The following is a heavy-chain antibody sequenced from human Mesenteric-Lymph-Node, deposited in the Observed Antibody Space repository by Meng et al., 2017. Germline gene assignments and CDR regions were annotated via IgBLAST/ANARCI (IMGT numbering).Heavy chain of an antibody. CDR3: AHSLRFLEWSLFDY. J-gene: IGHJ4*02. Sequence: ITVKESGPTLVKPTQTLTLTCTFSGFSLSTSGVGVGWIRQPPGKAPEWLALIYWDDDKRYSPSLKSRLTITKDTSKNQVVLTMTNMDPVDTATYYCAHSLRFLEWSLFDYWGQGTLVTVSS. CDR1: GFSLSTSGVG. CDR2: IYWDDDK. D-gene: IGHD3-3*01. V-gene: IGHV2-5*02.